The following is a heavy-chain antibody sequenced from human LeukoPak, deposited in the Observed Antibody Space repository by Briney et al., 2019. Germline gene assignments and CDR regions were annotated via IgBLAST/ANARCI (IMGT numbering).Heavy chain of an antibody. CDR1: GFTVSSNY. CDR3: ARVSVAAAGELSFQH. Sequence: PGGSLRLSCAASGFTVSSNYMSWVRQAPGNGLEWVSVIYSGGSTYYADSVKGRFTISRDNSKNTLYLQMNSLRAEDTAVHYCARVSVAAAGELSFQHWGQGTLVTVSS. CDR2: IYSGGST. D-gene: IGHD6-13*01. J-gene: IGHJ1*01. V-gene: IGHV3-53*01.